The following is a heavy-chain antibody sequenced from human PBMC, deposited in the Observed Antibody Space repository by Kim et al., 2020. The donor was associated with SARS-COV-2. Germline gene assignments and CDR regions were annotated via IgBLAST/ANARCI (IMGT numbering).Heavy chain of an antibody. CDR3: AKVQNYDFWSGYPNYYYGMDV. CDR1: GFTFSSYA. D-gene: IGHD3-3*01. Sequence: GGSLRLSCAASGFTFSSYAMSLVRQAPGKGLEWVSAISGSGGSTYYADSVKGRFTISRDNSKNTLYLQMNSLRAEDTAVYYCAKVQNYDFWSGYPNYYYGMDVWGQGTTVTVSS. J-gene: IGHJ6*02. V-gene: IGHV3-23*01. CDR2: ISGSGGST.